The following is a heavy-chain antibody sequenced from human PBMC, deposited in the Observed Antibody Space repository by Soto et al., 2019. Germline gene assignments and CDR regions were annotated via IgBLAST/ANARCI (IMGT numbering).Heavy chain of an antibody. CDR2: IYPGDSDT. D-gene: IGHD6-13*01. CDR1: GYSFTGYW. Sequence: PGESLKISCNGSGYSFTGYWICWVRQMPWKGLEWMGIIYPGDSDTRYSPSFQGQVTISADKSISTAYLQWSSLKASDTAMYYCARRSAAAGNYGMDVWGQGTTVTVSS. J-gene: IGHJ6*02. CDR3: ARRSAAAGNYGMDV. V-gene: IGHV5-51*01.